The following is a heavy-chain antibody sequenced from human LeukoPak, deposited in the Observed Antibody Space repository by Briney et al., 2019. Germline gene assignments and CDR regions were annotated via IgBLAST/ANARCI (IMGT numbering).Heavy chain of an antibody. J-gene: IGHJ4*02. Sequence: GASVKVSCKASGYILTTYGISWVRQAPGQGLEGMGWISAYNGDTDFAQHLQGRVSMTIDASTNTAYMELRSLRSDDTAVYYCARPSGARRHLWLDYWGQGTVVTVSS. V-gene: IGHV1-18*01. CDR1: GYILTTYG. CDR3: ARPSGARRHLWLDY. D-gene: IGHD5-18*01. CDR2: ISAYNGDT.